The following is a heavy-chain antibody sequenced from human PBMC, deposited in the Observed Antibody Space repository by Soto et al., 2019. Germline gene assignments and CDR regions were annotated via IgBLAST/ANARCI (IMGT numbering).Heavy chain of an antibody. Sequence: GSLRLSCAASGFTFSSYGMPWVRQAPGKGLEWVVVISYDGSNKYYADSVKGRFTISRDNSKNTLYLQMNSLRAEDTAVYYCAKDHSGYDIFDYWGQGTLVTVSS. J-gene: IGHJ4*02. V-gene: IGHV3-30*18. D-gene: IGHD5-12*01. CDR1: GFTFSSYG. CDR2: ISYDGSNK. CDR3: AKDHSGYDIFDY.